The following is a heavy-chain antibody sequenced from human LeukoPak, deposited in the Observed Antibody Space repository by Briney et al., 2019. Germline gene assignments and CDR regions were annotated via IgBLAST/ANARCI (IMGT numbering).Heavy chain of an antibody. CDR2: ISGSGGST. V-gene: IGHV3-23*01. CDR3: AKDDLGPASGTFDY. J-gene: IGHJ4*02. CDR1: GFTFSSYA. Sequence: GGSLRLSCAASGFTFSSYAISWVRQAPGKGLEWVSAISGSGGSTYYADSVKGRFTISRDNSKNALYLQMNSLRAEDTAVYYCAKDDLGPASGTFDYWGQGTLVTVSS. D-gene: IGHD1-7*01.